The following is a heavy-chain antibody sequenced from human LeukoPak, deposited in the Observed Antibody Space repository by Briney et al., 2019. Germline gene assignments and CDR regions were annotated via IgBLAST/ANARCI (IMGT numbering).Heavy chain of an antibody. J-gene: IGHJ4*02. V-gene: IGHV3-30-3*01. D-gene: IGHD3-10*01. CDR2: ISYDGSNK. Sequence: PGGSLRLSCAASGFTISSYAMSWVRQAPGKGLEWVAVISYDGSNKYYADSVKGRFTISRDNSKNTLYLQMNSLRAEDTAVYYCARGAERDGRGVIYWGQGTLVTVSS. CDR3: ARGAERDGRGVIY. CDR1: GFTISSYA.